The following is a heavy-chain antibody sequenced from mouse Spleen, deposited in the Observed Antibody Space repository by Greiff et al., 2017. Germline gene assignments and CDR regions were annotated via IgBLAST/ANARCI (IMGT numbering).Heavy chain of an antibody. CDR3: ARRVIGGHFDY. V-gene: IGHV1-52*01. CDR1: GYTFTSYW. J-gene: IGHJ2*01. Sequence: QVQLQQPGAELVRPGSSVKLSCKASGYTFTSYWMHWVKQRPIQGLEWIGNIDPSDSETHYNQKFKDKATLTVDKSSSTAYMQLSSLTSEDSAVYYCARRVIGGHFDYWGQGTTLTVSS. D-gene: IGHD2-4*01. CDR2: IDPSDSET.